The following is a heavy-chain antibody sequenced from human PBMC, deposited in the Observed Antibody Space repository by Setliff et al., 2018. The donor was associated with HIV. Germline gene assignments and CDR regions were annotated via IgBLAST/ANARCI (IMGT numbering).Heavy chain of an antibody. Sequence: ASVKVSCKASGYTFTGYYVHWVRQAPGQGLEWMGIINPSGGSTSYAQKFQGRVTMTRNTSTSTVYMELSSLRSEDTAVYYCARSHAVAFDIWGQGTMVTVSS. CDR1: GYTFTGYY. D-gene: IGHD4-4*01. CDR2: INPSGGST. CDR3: ARSHAVAFDI. J-gene: IGHJ3*02. V-gene: IGHV1-46*01.